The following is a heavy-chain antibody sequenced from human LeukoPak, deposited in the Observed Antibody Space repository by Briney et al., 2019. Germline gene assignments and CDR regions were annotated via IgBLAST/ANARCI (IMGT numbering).Heavy chain of an antibody. Sequence: GGSLRLSCAASGFTFSNYAMTWVRQTPGKGLEWVSGISGTGGSTYYADSVKGRFTISRDNSKNTLYLQMNSLRAEDTAVYYCAKCRSESVAAAGNYWGQGTLVTVSS. D-gene: IGHD6-13*01. CDR3: AKCRSESVAAAGNY. V-gene: IGHV3-23*01. CDR2: ISGTGGST. J-gene: IGHJ4*02. CDR1: GFTFSNYA.